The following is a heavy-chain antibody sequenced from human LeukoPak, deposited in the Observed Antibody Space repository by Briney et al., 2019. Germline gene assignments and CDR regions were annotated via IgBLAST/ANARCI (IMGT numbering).Heavy chain of an antibody. J-gene: IGHJ4*02. CDR2: IKQDGSEK. D-gene: IGHD1-26*01. CDR1: GFTFSSYW. Sequence: GGSLRLFCGASGFTFSSYWMSWVRQAPGKGLEWVANIKQDGSEKYYVDSVKGRFTISRDNAKNSLYLQMNSLRAEDTAVYYCARDNEWELLGFDYWGQGTLVTVSS. CDR3: ARDNEWELLGFDY. V-gene: IGHV3-7*03.